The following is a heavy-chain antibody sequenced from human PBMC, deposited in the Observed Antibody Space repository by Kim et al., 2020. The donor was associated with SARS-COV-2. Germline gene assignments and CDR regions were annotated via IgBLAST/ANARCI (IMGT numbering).Heavy chain of an antibody. J-gene: IGHJ5*02. D-gene: IGHD4-17*01. CDR2: INHSGST. Sequence: SETLSLTCAVYGGSFSGYYWSWIRQPPGKGLEWIGEINHSGSTNYNPSLKSRVTISVDTSKNQFSLKLSSVTAADTAVYYCARGPVTTVTRDWFDPWGQGTLVTVSS. V-gene: IGHV4-34*01. CDR1: GGSFSGYY. CDR3: ARGPVTTVTRDWFDP.